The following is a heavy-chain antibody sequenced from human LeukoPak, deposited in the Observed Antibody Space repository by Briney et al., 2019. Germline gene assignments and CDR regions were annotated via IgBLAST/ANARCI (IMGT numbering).Heavy chain of an antibody. CDR1: GYTFSNYG. V-gene: IGHV1-18*01. Sequence: ASVKVSCKTSGYTFSNYGISWVRQAPGQGLEWMRWITAYNGNRLYAQRFQGRITLTTDTSTSTSYMELRSLEYDDTAIYYCARDNDKVVDHWGQGTLVTVSS. J-gene: IGHJ4*01. CDR3: ARDNDKVVDH. D-gene: IGHD1-1*01. CDR2: ITAYNGNR.